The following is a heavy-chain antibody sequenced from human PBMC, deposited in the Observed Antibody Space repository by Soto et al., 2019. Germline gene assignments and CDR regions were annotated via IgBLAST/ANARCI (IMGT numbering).Heavy chain of an antibody. J-gene: IGHJ4*02. CDR3: ARWLQLRPLDY. CDR1: GYTFTSFG. Sequence: GASVKVSCKASGYTFTSFGLGWARQAPGQGLEYMGWITVSNGNPNYAPKFQDRVTMTVDTSTSTAYMELRSLISDDTAMYYCARWLQLRPLDYWGQGTLVTVSS. D-gene: IGHD1-1*01. V-gene: IGHV1-18*01. CDR2: ITVSNGNP.